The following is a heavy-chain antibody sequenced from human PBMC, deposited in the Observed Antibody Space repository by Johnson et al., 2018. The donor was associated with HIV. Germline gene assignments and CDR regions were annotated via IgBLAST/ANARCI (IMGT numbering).Heavy chain of an antibody. CDR1: GFTFSDYY. CDR3: ARVGDRAMIVGGTDAFDI. Sequence: QVQLVESGGGLVKPGGSLRLSCAASGFTFSDYYMSWIRQAPGKGLEWVSYISRSGSTIYYEDSVKGRFTISRDNAKNSLYLQMNSLRAEDPALYYCARVGDRAMIVGGTDAFDIWGRGTMVTVSS. V-gene: IGHV3-11*01. D-gene: IGHD3-22*01. CDR2: ISRSGSTI. J-gene: IGHJ3*02.